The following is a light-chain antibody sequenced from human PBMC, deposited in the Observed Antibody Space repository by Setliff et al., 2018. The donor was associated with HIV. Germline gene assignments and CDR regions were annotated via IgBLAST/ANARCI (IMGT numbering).Light chain of an antibody. CDR3: CSNTGSNTYV. Sequence: VLTQPASVSGSPGQSITISCTGTSGDVGRYNLVSWYQQQPGKPPKLMIYQASKRPSGVSNRFSGSKSGDTASLTISGLQAEDEADYYCCSNTGSNTYVFGTGTKVTVL. CDR1: SGDVGRYNL. V-gene: IGLV2-23*01. CDR2: QAS. J-gene: IGLJ1*01.